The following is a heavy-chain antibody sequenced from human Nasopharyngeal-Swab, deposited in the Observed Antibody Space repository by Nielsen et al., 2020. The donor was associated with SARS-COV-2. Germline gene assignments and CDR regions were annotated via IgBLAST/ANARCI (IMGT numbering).Heavy chain of an antibody. V-gene: IGHV4-59*01. Sequence: SETLSLTCTVSGGSISSYYWSWIRQPPGKGLEWIGYIYYSGSTSYNPSLKSRVTISVDTSKNQFSLKLSSVTAADTAVYYCARDYCSSTSCYGPSYYYGMDVWGQGTTVTVSS. D-gene: IGHD2-2*01. CDR2: IYYSGST. CDR3: ARDYCSSTSCYGPSYYYGMDV. J-gene: IGHJ6*02. CDR1: GGSISSYY.